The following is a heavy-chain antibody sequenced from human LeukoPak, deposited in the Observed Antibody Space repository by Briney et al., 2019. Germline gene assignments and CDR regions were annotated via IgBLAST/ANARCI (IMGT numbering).Heavy chain of an antibody. D-gene: IGHD3/OR15-3a*01. CDR1: GSSISSGSYY. J-gene: IGHJ4*02. CDR3: ARQTGSGLFTLP. Sequence: SETLSLTCTVSGSSISSGSYYWSWIRQPAGKGLEWIGRIYTSGSANYDPSLKSRVTISVDTSKNQFSLMLSSVTAADTAVYYCARQTGSGLFTLPGGQGTLVTVSS. V-gene: IGHV4-61*02. CDR2: IYTSGSA.